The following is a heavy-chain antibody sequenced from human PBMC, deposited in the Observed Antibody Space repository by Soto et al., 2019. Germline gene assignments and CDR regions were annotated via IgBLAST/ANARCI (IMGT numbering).Heavy chain of an antibody. Sequence: PSETLSLTCTVSGGSVSSYYWSWIRQPPGKGLEWIGYIYYSGSTYYNPSLKSRVTISVHTSNSQFSLELSSVTAADTAVYYCARGLITGSHYSGGWYYFDSWGQGTQVTVSS. J-gene: IGHJ4*02. V-gene: IGHV4-59*02. D-gene: IGHD6-19*01. CDR1: GGSVSSYY. CDR2: IYYSGST. CDR3: ARGLITGSHYSGGWYYFDS.